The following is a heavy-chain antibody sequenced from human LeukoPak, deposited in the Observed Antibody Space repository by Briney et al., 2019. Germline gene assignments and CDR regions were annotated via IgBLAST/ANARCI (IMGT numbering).Heavy chain of an antibody. CDR2: IYPGGNT. V-gene: IGHV4-38-2*01. CDR1: GYSISSGYY. D-gene: IGHD5-18*01. CDR3: VGGSGYSGV. J-gene: IGHJ4*02. Sequence: SETLSLTCVVSGYSISSGYYWGWIRQPPGKGLEWIGSIYPGGNTYYNPSLKSRVTRPVDTSRNQFSLKLSSVTAADTAVYYCVGGSGYSGVWGQGTLVTVSS.